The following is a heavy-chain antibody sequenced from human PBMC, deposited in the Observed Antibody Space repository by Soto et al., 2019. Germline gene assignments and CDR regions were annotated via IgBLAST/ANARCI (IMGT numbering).Heavy chain of an antibody. CDR3: ARWGTRGGLDV. Sequence: QVHLVESGGGVVQPGTSLRVSCVGSGFTFRSYVIHWVRQAPGKGLEWVALTSYDGSDKYYGDSVRGRFTISRDNSRNTLYLQMDRLSLEDTALYYCARWGTRGGLDVWGQGTLVSVSS. CDR2: TSYDGSDK. D-gene: IGHD3-16*01. J-gene: IGHJ1*01. V-gene: IGHV3-30*19. CDR1: GFTFRSYV.